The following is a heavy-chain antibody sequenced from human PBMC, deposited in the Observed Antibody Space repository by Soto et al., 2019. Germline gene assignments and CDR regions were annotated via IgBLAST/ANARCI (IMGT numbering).Heavy chain of an antibody. V-gene: IGHV3-30-3*01. J-gene: IGHJ6*02. Sequence: GGSLRLSCAASGFTFSSYAMHWVRQAPGKGLEWVAVISYDGSNKYYADSVKGRFTISRDNSKNTLYLQMNSLRAEDTAVYYCAREIHELLWFGELSPIGMDVWGQGTTVTVS. CDR1: GFTFSSYA. D-gene: IGHD3-10*01. CDR3: AREIHELLWFGELSPIGMDV. CDR2: ISYDGSNK.